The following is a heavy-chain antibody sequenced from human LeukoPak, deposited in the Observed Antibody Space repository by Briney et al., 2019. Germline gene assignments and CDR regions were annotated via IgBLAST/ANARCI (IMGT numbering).Heavy chain of an antibody. J-gene: IGHJ6*02. CDR3: ARDGNSGYDLTYYYGMDV. D-gene: IGHD5-12*01. CDR2: ISGSGGST. Sequence: GGSLRLSCAASGFTFSSYAMSWVRQAPGKGLEWVSAISGSGGSTYYADSVKGRFTISRDNSKNTLYLQMNSLRPEDTALYYCARDGNSGYDLTYYYGMDVWGRGTTVTVSS. V-gene: IGHV3-23*01. CDR1: GFTFSSYA.